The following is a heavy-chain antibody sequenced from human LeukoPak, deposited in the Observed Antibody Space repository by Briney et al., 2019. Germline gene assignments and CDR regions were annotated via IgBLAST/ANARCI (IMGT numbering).Heavy chain of an antibody. CDR1: GGSISSYY. J-gene: IGHJ6*03. V-gene: IGHV4-4*07. CDR2: IYTSGST. CDR3: ARERGVVPGTHYYYYYYMDV. Sequence: SETLSLACTVSGGSISSYYWSWIRQPAGKGLEWIGRIYTSGSTNYNPSPKSRVTMSVDTSKNQFSLKLSSVTAADTAVYYCARERGVVPGTHYYYYYYMDVWGKGTTVTISS. D-gene: IGHD1-14*01.